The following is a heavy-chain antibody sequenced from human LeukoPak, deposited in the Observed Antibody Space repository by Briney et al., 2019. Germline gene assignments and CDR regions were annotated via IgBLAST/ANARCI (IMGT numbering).Heavy chain of an antibody. D-gene: IGHD5-18*01. J-gene: IGHJ4*02. CDR2: IYPGDSET. Sequence: GESLKISCKGSGYSFTSYWIGWVRQLPGKGLEWMGIIYPGDSETRYSPSFQGQVTISADKSFSTAYLQWNSLKASDTAIYYCARPGYSHANIDYWGQGTLVTVSS. CDR3: ARPGYSHANIDY. CDR1: GYSFTSYW. V-gene: IGHV5-51*01.